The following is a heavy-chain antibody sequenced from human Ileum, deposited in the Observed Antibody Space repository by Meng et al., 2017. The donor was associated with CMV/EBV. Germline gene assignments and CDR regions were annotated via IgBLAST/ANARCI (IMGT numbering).Heavy chain of an antibody. J-gene: IGHJ4*02. CDR3: SRGYGSGD. CDR2: ITPSSGNT. D-gene: IGHD4-17*01. V-gene: IGHV1-8*01. Sequence: ASVKVSCKASGYIFSQFDIHWVRQTAGRGLEWMGRITPSSGNTGYARQFQGRLTITTNTSRSTAYLELNSLTFEDSAVYYCSRGYGSGDWGQGTLVTVSS. CDR1: GYIFSQFD.